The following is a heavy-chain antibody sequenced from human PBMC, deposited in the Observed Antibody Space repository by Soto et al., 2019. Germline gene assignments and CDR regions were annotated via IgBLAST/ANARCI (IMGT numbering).Heavy chain of an antibody. CDR2: IFPGDYDV. Sequence: VQLVQSGAEMKKPGESLKISCQGCGYTFTTYWVAWVRLMPGKGLEWVGIIFPGDYDVKYSPSFEGRVTISVDKSSSTAYLKWDSLKASDTATYFCARASRVVTTIPFALDIWGQGTMVTVSS. CDR1: GYTFTTYW. D-gene: IGHD2-21*02. J-gene: IGHJ3*02. CDR3: ARASRVVTTIPFALDI. V-gene: IGHV5-51*01.